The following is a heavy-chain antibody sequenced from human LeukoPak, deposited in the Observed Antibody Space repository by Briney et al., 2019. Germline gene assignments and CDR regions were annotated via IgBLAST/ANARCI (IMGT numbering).Heavy chain of an antibody. CDR1: GGSFSGYY. CDR2: INHSGST. CDR3: VRNRRAYDILTGYYDT. D-gene: IGHD3-9*01. Sequence: KPSETLSLTCAVYGGSFSGYYWSWIRQPPGKRLEWIGEINHSGSTNYNPSLKSRVTISVDTSKNQFSLKLSSVTAADTAVYYCVRNRRAYDILTGYYDTWGQGTLVTVSS. J-gene: IGHJ5*02. V-gene: IGHV4-34*01.